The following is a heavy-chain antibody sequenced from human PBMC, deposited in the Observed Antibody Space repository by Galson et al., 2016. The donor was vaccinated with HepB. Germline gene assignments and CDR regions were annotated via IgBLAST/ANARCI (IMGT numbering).Heavy chain of an antibody. CDR2: IKQDGSEK. CDR3: ARDPGYITAAPFFDY. J-gene: IGHJ4*02. D-gene: IGHD5-24*01. Sequence: SLRLSCAASGFTFSSYSMTWVRQAPGKGLEWVADIKQDGSEKYYVDSVKGRFTISRDNAKNSLYLQMNSLRGEDTAVYYCARDPGYITAAPFFDYWGQGTLVTVSS. V-gene: IGHV3-7*03. CDR1: GFTFSSYS.